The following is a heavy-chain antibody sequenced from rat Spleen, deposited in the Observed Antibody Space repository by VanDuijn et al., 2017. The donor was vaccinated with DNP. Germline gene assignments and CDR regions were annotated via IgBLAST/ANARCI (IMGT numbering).Heavy chain of an antibody. D-gene: IGHD3-1*01. CDR2: MSSGGNT. Sequence: QVQLKESGPGLVQPSQTLSLTCTVSGFSLTTYGVSWVRQPPGKGLEWVAAMSSGGNTYFNSALKSRLSVSRDTSKSQVFLKMNSLQSEDTAIYFCTRERSPRDWYFDFWGPGTMVTVSS. CDR3: TRERSPRDWYFDF. J-gene: IGHJ1*01. V-gene: IGHV2S8*01. CDR1: GFSLTTYG.